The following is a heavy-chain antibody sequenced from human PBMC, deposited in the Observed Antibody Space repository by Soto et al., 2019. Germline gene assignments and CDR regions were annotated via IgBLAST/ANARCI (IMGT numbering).Heavy chain of an antibody. CDR2: IYYSGST. CDR3: ARAVSYYYDSSGYYYPRYNWFDP. J-gene: IGHJ5*02. Sequence: SETLSLTCTVSGGSISSGDYYWSWIRQPPGKGLEWIGYIYYSGSTYYNPSLKSRVTISVDTSKNQFSLKLSSVTAADTAVYYCARAVSYYYDSSGYYYPRYNWFDPWGQGTLVTVSS. V-gene: IGHV4-30-4*01. CDR1: GGSISSGDYY. D-gene: IGHD3-22*01.